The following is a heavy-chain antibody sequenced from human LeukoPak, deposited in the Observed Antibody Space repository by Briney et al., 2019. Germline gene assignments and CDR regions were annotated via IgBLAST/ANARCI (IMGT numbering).Heavy chain of an antibody. J-gene: IGHJ6*03. Sequence: GGSLRLSCAASGFTFSSYWMSWVRQAPGKGLEWVANMKQDGSEKYYVDSVKGRFTISRDNVKNSLYLQMDSLRAEDTAVYYCARLEFHYYYYYMDVWGKGTTVTVSS. CDR1: GFTFSSYW. CDR2: MKQDGSEK. D-gene: IGHD3-10*01. V-gene: IGHV3-7*01. CDR3: ARLEFHYYYYYMDV.